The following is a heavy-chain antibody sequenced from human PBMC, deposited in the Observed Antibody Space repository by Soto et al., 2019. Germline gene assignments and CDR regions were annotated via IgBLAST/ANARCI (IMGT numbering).Heavy chain of an antibody. Sequence: PSETLSLTXSIYSGSFSGYYWSWIRQPPGKGLEWIGEISQSGNTNYSPSLKSRVSISIDTSKKQFSLNLASVSAADTAVYYCARAPKVSGSSQTRPDFWGQGTLV. J-gene: IGHJ4*02. CDR1: SGSFSGYY. CDR2: ISQSGNT. CDR3: ARAPKVSGSSQTRPDF. V-gene: IGHV4-34*01. D-gene: IGHD6-6*01.